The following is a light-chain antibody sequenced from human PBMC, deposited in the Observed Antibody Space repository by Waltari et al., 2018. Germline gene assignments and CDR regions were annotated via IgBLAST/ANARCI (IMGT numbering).Light chain of an antibody. V-gene: IGKV4-1*01. CDR2: WAS. J-gene: IGKJ2*01. CDR1: QSVLYSSNNMDY. Sequence: DIVMTQSPDSLPVSLGERATINCKSSQSVLYSSNNMDYVAWYQQKPGQPPKLLIYWASTRESGVPDRFSGSGSGTDFTLTISSLQAEDVAVYFCQQYYSIPHTFGQGTKLEIK. CDR3: QQYYSIPHT.